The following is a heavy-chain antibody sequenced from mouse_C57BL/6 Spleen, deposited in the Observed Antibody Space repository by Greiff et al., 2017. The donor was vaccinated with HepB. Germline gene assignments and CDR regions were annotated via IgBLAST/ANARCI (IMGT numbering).Heavy chain of an antibody. Sequence: EVQLQQSGPELVKPGASVKIPCKASGYTFTDYNMDWVKQSHGKSLEWIGDINPNNGGTIYNQKFKGKATLTVDKSSSTAYMELRSLTSEDTAVYYCARSRELGYAMDYWGQGTSVTVSS. CDR1: GYTFTDYN. D-gene: IGHD4-1*01. CDR2: INPNNGGT. J-gene: IGHJ4*01. V-gene: IGHV1-18*01. CDR3: ARSRELGYAMDY.